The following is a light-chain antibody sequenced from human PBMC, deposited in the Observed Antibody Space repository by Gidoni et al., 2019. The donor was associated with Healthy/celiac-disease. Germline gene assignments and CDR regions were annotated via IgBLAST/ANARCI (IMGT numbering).Light chain of an antibody. J-gene: IGLJ2*01. Sequence: QSALTPPPSASVSPGQSVTISCTGTSSDVGGYNYVSWYQQHPGKAPKLMIYEVSKRPSGVPERFSGSKSGNTASLTVSGLQAEDEADYYCSSYAGSNILFGGGTKLTVL. CDR1: SSDVGGYNY. CDR2: EVS. V-gene: IGLV2-8*01. CDR3: SSYAGSNIL.